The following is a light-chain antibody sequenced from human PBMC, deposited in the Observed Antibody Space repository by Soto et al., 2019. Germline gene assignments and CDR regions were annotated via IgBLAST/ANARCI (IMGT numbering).Light chain of an antibody. J-gene: IGKJ5*01. Sequence: QMTQPPSTVSAYVGDSVTITCRASQSITTWLAWYQQRPGKAPKLLIYDVSSLQSGVPSRFSGSGSGTEFTLTSSSLQPDDFATYYCQQYNSYITFGQGTRLEIK. V-gene: IGKV1-5*01. CDR3: QQYNSYIT. CDR2: DVS. CDR1: QSITTW.